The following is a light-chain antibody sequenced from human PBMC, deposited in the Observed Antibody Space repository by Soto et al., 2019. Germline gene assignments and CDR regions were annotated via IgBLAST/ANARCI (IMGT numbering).Light chain of an antibody. CDR3: QQYGSSPPYT. J-gene: IGKJ2*01. Sequence: EIVLPQSPDILSLSPGEIATISCRASRSFGSSYLAWYQQKPGQAPRLLIYAASSRATGIPDRFSGSGSGPDFTLTISRLEAEDFAVYYCQQYGSSPPYTVGQGTKLEIK. CDR1: RSFGSSY. V-gene: IGKV3-20*01. CDR2: AAS.